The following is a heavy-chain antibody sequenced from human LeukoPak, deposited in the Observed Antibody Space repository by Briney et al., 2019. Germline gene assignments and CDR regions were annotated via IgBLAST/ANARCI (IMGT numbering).Heavy chain of an antibody. D-gene: IGHD1-7*01. Sequence: ASVKVSCKASGYTFTDHYMHWVRQAPGQGLEWMGWMNSKSGGTNYAQKFQGRVTLTRDTPISTAYMDLSSLTSDDTAVYYCARGTGTSWFDVWGQGTLITVSS. V-gene: IGHV1-2*02. J-gene: IGHJ5*02. CDR1: GYTFTDHY. CDR3: ARGTGTSWFDV. CDR2: MNSKSGGT.